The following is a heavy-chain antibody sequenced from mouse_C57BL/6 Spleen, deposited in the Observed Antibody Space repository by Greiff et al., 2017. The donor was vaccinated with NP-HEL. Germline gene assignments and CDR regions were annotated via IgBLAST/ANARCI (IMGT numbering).Heavy chain of an antibody. CDR3: ARGAGDCVAWFAY. CDR1: GYTFTSYW. D-gene: IGHD3-3*01. J-gene: IGHJ3*01. Sequence: QVQLQQPGAELVRPGSSVKLSCKASGYTFTSYWMDWVKQRPGQGLEWIGNIYTSDSETHYNQKFKDKATFTVDKSTSTAYMQLSSLTSEASAVYYCARGAGDCVAWFAYWGQGTLVTVSA. CDR2: IYTSDSET. V-gene: IGHV1-61*01.